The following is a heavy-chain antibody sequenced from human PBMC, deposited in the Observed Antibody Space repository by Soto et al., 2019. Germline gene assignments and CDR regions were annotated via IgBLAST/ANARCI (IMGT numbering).Heavy chain of an antibody. Sequence: GASVKVSFKASGYSFTSYSVEWLRQAPGQRLEWMGWINAGNGNTKYSQKFQGRVTITRDTSASTAYMELSSLTSEDTTVYYCAREHDSWSPYAFDLWGQGTLVTVSS. CDR3: AREHDSWSPYAFDL. J-gene: IGHJ3*01. CDR1: GYSFTSYS. D-gene: IGHD3-3*01. CDR2: INAGNGNT. V-gene: IGHV1-3*01.